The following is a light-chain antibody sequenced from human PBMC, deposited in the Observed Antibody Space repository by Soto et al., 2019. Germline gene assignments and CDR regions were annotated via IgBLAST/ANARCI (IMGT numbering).Light chain of an antibody. CDR3: ATWDDSLNGDV. J-gene: IGLJ1*01. V-gene: IGLV1-44*01. Sequence: QSVLTQPPSASGTPGQRVTISCSGSSSNIGSNTVIWHQQLPGTAPNLLIFGNNQRPSGVPDRFSGSKSGTSASLAISGLQSEDEADYYCATWDDSLNGDVFGTGTKVTVL. CDR1: SSNIGSNT. CDR2: GNN.